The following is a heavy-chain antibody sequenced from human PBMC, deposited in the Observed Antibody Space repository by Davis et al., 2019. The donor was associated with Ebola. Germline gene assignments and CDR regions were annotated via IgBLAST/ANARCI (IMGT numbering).Heavy chain of an antibody. CDR2: IYHSGST. CDR3: ARGGQLVPFDY. D-gene: IGHD6-6*01. Sequence: SETLSLTCTVSGGSISSYYWSWVRQPPGKGLEWIGEIYHSGSTNYNPSLKSRVTISVDKSKNQFSLKLSSVTAADTAVYYCARGGQLVPFDYWGQGTLVTVSS. V-gene: IGHV4-4*02. CDR1: GGSISSYY. J-gene: IGHJ4*02.